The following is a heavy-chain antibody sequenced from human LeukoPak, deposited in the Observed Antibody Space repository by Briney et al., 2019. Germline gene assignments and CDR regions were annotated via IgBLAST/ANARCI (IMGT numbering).Heavy chain of an antibody. D-gene: IGHD6-19*01. CDR1: GYPFTNYG. Sequence: GASVKVSCKASGYPFTNYGITWVRQAPGQGLEWMGWISAYNGNTNYAQKLQGRVTMTTDTPTSTAYMELRSLRPDDTAVYYCARDLAPSGSYAFYWGQGTLVTVSS. V-gene: IGHV1-18*01. J-gene: IGHJ4*02. CDR3: ARDLAPSGSYAFY. CDR2: ISAYNGNT.